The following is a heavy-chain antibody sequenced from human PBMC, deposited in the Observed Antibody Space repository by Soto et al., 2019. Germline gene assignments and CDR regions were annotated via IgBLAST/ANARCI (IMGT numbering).Heavy chain of an antibody. V-gene: IGHV4-39*01. Sequence: QLQLQESGPGLVKPSETLSLTCTVSGGSISSSSYYWGWIRQPPGKGLEWIGSIYYSGSTYYNPSLKSRVTISVDTSKNQFSLKLSSVTAADTAVYYCARRSVAEAIDYWGQGTLVTVSS. CDR3: ARRSVAEAIDY. CDR1: GGSISSSSYY. CDR2: IYYSGST. J-gene: IGHJ4*02.